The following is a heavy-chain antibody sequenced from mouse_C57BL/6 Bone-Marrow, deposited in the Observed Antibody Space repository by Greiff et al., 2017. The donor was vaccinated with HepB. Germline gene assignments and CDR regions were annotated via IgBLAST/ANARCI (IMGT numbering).Heavy chain of an antibody. CDR1: GYTFTSYW. CDR3: ANYYGSSPPYYYAMDY. Sequence: QVQLKESGAELVKPGASVKMSCKASGYTFTSYWITWVKQRPGQGLEWIGDIYPGSGSTNYNEKFKSKATLTVDTSSSTAYMQLSSLTSEDSAVYYCANYYGSSPPYYYAMDYWGQGTSVTVSS. J-gene: IGHJ4*01. D-gene: IGHD1-1*01. V-gene: IGHV1-55*01. CDR2: IYPGSGST.